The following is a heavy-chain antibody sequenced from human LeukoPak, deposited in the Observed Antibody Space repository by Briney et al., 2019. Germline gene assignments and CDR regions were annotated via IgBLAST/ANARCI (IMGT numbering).Heavy chain of an antibody. CDR2: INHSGST. CDR1: GGSFSGYY. CDR3: ARVFGTYSSSWYLPDYYYYYMDV. Sequence: SETLSLTCAVYGGSFSGYYWSWIRQPPGKGLEWIGEINHSGSTNYNPSLKSRVTISVDTSKNQFSLKLSSVTAADTAVYYCARVFGTYSSSWYLPDYYYYYMDVWGKGTTVTVSS. D-gene: IGHD6-13*01. J-gene: IGHJ6*03. V-gene: IGHV4-34*01.